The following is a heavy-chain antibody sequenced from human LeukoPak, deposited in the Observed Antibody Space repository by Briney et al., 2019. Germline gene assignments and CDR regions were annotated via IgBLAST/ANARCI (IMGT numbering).Heavy chain of an antibody. Sequence: HPGTSLRLSCAASGFTFSSYAMSWVRQAPGKGLEWVSFIVGSGAGTYYADSVKGRFTISRDNSKNTLYLQMSSLRAEDTAVYYCAKLGDILTGYPYYFDYWGQGTLVTVSS. CDR3: AKLGDILTGYPYYFDY. CDR2: IVGSGAGT. J-gene: IGHJ4*02. V-gene: IGHV3-23*01. D-gene: IGHD3-9*01. CDR1: GFTFSSYA.